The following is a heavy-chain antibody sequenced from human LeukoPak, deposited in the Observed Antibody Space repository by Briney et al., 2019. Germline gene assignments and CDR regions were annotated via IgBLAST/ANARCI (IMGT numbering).Heavy chain of an antibody. V-gene: IGHV4-4*07. CDR2: ISGTGNT. D-gene: IGHD2-2*01. Sequence: SETLPLTCIVSGGSMTNYYWHWIRQSAGEGLEWLGHISGTGNTDFNPSLNSRLTISIDKSQNQFSLKLKSVTAADTAVYYCARGGSSSWYPIMKWGQGILVSVSS. J-gene: IGHJ4*02. CDR3: ARGGSSSWYPIMK. CDR1: GGSMTNYY.